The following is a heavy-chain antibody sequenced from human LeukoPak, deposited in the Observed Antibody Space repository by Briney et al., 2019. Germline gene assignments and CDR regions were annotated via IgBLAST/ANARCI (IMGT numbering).Heavy chain of an antibody. CDR2: IWYDGIKK. J-gene: IGHJ4*02. Sequence: PGRSLRLSCAASGFTFSSYGMYWVRQAPGKGLEWVGVIWYDGIKKNYADSVKGRFTISRDNSKNTLHLQMNSLRAEDTAVYYCAKYLDGSGFVDYWGQGTLVTVSS. CDR1: GFTFSSYG. D-gene: IGHD6-19*01. CDR3: AKYLDGSGFVDY. V-gene: IGHV3-33*06.